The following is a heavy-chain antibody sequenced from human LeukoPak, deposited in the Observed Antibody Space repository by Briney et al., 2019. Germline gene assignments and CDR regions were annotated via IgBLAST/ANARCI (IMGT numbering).Heavy chain of an antibody. CDR3: ARNNGMDV. Sequence: GGSLRLSCAASGFALSSHWMTWVRQVPGRGPEWVANVNRDGSETYYLDSVKGRFTISKDNAKNSLYLQTNSLRAEDTALYHCARNNGMDVWGQGTTVIVSS. CDR2: VNRDGSET. CDR1: GFALSSHW. J-gene: IGHJ6*02. V-gene: IGHV3-7*03.